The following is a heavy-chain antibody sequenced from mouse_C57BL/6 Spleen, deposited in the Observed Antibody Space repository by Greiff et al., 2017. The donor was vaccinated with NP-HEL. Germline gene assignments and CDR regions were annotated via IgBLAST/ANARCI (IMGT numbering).Heavy chain of an antibody. CDR2: IDPETGGT. V-gene: IGHV1-15*01. CDR1: GYTFTDYE. CDR3: TRPYYGSRGFAY. D-gene: IGHD1-1*01. Sequence: QVQLQQSGAELVRPGASVTLSCKASGYTFTDYEMHWVKQTPVHGLEWIGAIDPETGGTAYNQKFKGKAILTADKSSSTAYMELRSLTSEDSAVYYCTRPYYGSRGFAYWGQGTLVTVSA. J-gene: IGHJ3*01.